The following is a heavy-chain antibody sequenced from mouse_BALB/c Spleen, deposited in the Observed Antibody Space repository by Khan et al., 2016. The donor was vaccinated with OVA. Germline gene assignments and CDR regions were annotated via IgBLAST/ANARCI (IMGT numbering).Heavy chain of an antibody. V-gene: IGHV5-6*01. D-gene: IGHD1-3*01. CDR3: ASHLSGSFAY. J-gene: IGHJ3*01. CDR2: INSDGYST. CDR1: GFTFSAYG. Sequence: EVELVESGGDLVRPGGSLKLSCAASGFTFSAYGMSWVRQSPDKRLEWVATINSDGYSTYYPASLKGRFIISRDNAKNTLYLQMRSLKSEDTAMYYCASHLSGSFAYWGQGTLVTVSA.